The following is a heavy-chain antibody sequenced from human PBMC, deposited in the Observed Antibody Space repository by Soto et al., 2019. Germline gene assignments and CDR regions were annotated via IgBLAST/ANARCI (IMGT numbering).Heavy chain of an antibody. D-gene: IGHD2-15*01. V-gene: IGHV1-24*01. CDR3: SCYEGLYTTFDY. Sequence: GASVKVSCKVSGYTLTELSMHWVRQAPGKGLEWMGGFDPEDGETIYAQKFQGRVTMTEDTSTDTAYMELSSLRSEDTAVYYCSCYEGLYTTFDYWGQGTLVTVSS. CDR1: GYTLTELS. J-gene: IGHJ4*02. CDR2: FDPEDGET.